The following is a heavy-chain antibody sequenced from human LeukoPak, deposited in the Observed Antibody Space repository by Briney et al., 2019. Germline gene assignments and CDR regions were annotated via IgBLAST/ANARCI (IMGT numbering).Heavy chain of an antibody. CDR1: GFTFDDYA. V-gene: IGHV3-9*01. CDR3: AKDSGEAYDILTGYDY. J-gene: IGHJ4*02. Sequence: PGRSLRLSCAASGFTFDDYAMHWVRQAPGKGLEWVSGISWNSGSIGYADSVKGRFTISRDNAKNSLYLQMNSLRAEDTALYYCAKDSGEAYDILTGYDYWGQGTLVTVSS. CDR2: ISWNSGSI. D-gene: IGHD3-9*01.